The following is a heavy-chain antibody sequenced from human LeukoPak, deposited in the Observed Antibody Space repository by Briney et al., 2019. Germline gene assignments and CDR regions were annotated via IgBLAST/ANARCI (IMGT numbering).Heavy chain of an antibody. V-gene: IGHV4-59*01. Sequence: SETLSLTCTASGGSISSYYWSWIRQPPGKGLEWIGYIYYSGSTNYNPSLKSRVTISVDTSKDQFSLKLSSVTAEDTAVYYCARRHGSGPFDYWGQGTLVTVSS. J-gene: IGHJ4*02. CDR3: ARRHGSGPFDY. CDR1: GGSISSYY. D-gene: IGHD3-10*01. CDR2: IYYSGST.